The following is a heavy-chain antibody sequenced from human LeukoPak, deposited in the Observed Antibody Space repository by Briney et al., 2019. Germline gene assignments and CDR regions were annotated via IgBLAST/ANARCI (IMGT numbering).Heavy chain of an antibody. CDR2: IYYSGST. CDR3: ARSPPGSLFDY. D-gene: IGHD1-26*01. V-gene: IGHV4-59*08. J-gene: IGHJ4*02. CDR1: GGSISSYY. Sequence: SETLSLTCTVSGGSISSYYWSWIRQPPGKGLEWIGHIYYSGSTNYNPSLKSRVTISVDTSKNQFSLKLSSVTAADTAVYYCARSPPGSLFDYWGQGTLVTVSS.